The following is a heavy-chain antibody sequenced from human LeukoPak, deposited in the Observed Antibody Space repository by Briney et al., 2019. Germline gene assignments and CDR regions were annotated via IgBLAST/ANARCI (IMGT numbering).Heavy chain of an antibody. CDR1: GFTFSSYG. V-gene: IGHV3-23*01. J-gene: IGHJ5*02. D-gene: IGHD3-22*01. Sequence: GGSLRLSCAASGFTFSSYGMGWVRQVPGKGLEWVSSISGSGVSTYYADSVKGRFSISRDNAKNTLNLQMNSLRAEDTAVYYCARDLGQYYDTSDNWFDPWGQGTLVTVSS. CDR3: ARDLGQYYDTSDNWFDP. CDR2: ISGSGVST.